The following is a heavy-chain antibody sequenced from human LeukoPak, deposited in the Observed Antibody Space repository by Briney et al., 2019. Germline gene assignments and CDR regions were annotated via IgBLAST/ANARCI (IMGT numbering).Heavy chain of an antibody. J-gene: IGHJ4*02. CDR1: GYTFTDYY. D-gene: IGHD3-10*01. Sequence: ASVKISCKVSGYTFTDYYMHWVQQAPGKGLEWMGLVDPEDGDTIYAEKFQGRVTITADTSTDTAYMELSSLRSENTAVYYCATEYGSGSYFDYWGQGTLVTVSS. V-gene: IGHV1-69-2*01. CDR3: ATEYGSGSYFDY. CDR2: VDPEDGDT.